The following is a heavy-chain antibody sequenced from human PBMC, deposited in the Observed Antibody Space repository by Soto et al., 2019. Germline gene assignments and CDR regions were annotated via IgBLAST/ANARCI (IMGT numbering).Heavy chain of an antibody. CDR2: LHYSGST. D-gene: IGHD3-10*01. CDR3: AGFGELLDYYYGMDV. Sequence: SETLSLTCSVSGDSLSSSSYYYGWIRQPPGKGLEWIGSLHYSGSTYYNPSLKSRVTISVDTSKNQFSLKLSSVTAADTAVYYCAGFGELLDYYYGMDVWGQGTTVTVSS. CDR1: GDSLSSSSYY. V-gene: IGHV4-39*07. J-gene: IGHJ6*02.